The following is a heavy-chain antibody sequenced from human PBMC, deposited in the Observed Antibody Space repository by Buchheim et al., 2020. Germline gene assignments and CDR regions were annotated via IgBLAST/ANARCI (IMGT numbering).Heavy chain of an antibody. CDR3: ARDYYDSSGYHYGMDV. D-gene: IGHD3-22*01. CDR1: GGSISSGGYY. V-gene: IGHV4-31*03. J-gene: IGHJ6*02. Sequence: QVQLQESGPGLVKPSQTLSLTCTVSGGSISSGGYYWSWIRQPPGKGLEWIGEINHSGSTNYNPSLKSRVTISVDTSKNQFSLKLSSVTAADTAVYYCARDYYDSSGYHYGMDVWGQGTT. CDR2: INHSGST.